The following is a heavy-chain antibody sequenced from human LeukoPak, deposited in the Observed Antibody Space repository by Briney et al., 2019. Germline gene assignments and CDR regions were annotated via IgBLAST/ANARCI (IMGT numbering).Heavy chain of an antibody. CDR1: GGSISSYY. D-gene: IGHD3-3*01. J-gene: IGHJ6*02. Sequence: SETLSLTCTVSGGSISSYYWSLIRQPPGKGLEWIGYIYYSGSTNYNPSLKSRVTISVDTSKNQFSLKLSSVTAADTAVYYCARHVAYYDFWSGRHYYGMDVWGQGTTVTVSS. CDR2: IYYSGST. V-gene: IGHV4-59*08. CDR3: ARHVAYYDFWSGRHYYGMDV.